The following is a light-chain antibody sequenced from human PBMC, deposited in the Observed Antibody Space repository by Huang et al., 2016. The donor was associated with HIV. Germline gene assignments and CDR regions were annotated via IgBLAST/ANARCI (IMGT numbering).Light chain of an antibody. J-gene: IGKJ1*01. CDR3: QKYDSYPWT. CDR1: QVISSA. CDR2: GAS. V-gene: IGKV1-13*02. Sequence: THLTQSPSSLSANVGVRVVLTCRAGQVISSALAWFQQKPGKPPRLLIHGASALETGVPGRFSGSESGTEFTLTISSLQPDDFATYFCQKYDSYPWTFGQGTKVEIK.